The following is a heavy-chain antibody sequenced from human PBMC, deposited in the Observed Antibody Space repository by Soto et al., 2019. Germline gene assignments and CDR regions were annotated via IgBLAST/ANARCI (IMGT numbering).Heavy chain of an antibody. V-gene: IGHV1-8*01. CDR2: LNPNSGNT. CDR1: GYTFTSYD. J-gene: IGHJ2*01. Sequence: QVQLVQSGAEVKKPGASVQVSCKASGYTFTSYDINWVRQATGQGLGWMGWLNPNSGNTSYAQKSQGRVTMTRNPAIIPAYMGLSSLRSEDTAVYYCALRGLAVSGTWYLDLWGRGTLVNVSS. CDR3: ALRGLAVSGTWYLDL. D-gene: IGHD6-19*01.